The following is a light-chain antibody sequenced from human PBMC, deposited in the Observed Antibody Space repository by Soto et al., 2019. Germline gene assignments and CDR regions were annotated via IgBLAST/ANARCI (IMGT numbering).Light chain of an antibody. J-gene: IGLJ1*01. CDR1: SSDVGGYKY. CDR2: AVN. V-gene: IGLV2-8*01. Sequence: QSVLTQPPSASGSPGRSVTISCTGTSSDVGGYKYVSWYQQYPGKAPKLMIYAVNKRPSGVPDRFSGSKSGNTASLTVSGLQAEDEADSYCSSYAGSNNYVCGNLNKVT. CDR3: SSYAGSNNYV.